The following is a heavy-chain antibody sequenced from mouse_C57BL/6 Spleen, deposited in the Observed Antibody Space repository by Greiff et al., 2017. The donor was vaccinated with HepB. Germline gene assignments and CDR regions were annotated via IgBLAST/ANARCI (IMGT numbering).Heavy chain of an antibody. CDR3: AKEGYYYGSSYGFAY. J-gene: IGHJ3*01. CDR1: GYTFTDYY. D-gene: IGHD1-1*01. Sequence: QVQLKQSGAELVRPGASVKLSCKASGYTFTDYYINWVKQRPGQGLEWIARIYPGSGNTYYNEKFKGKATLTAEKSSSTAYMQLSSLTSVDSAVYFCAKEGYYYGSSYGFAYWGQGTLVTVSA. V-gene: IGHV1-76*01. CDR2: IYPGSGNT.